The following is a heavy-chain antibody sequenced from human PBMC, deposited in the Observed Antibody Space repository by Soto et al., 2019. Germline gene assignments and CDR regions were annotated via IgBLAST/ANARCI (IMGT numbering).Heavy chain of an antibody. CDR2: INREGSST. D-gene: IGHD4-17*01. CDR1: GFTFSSDW. CDR3: AREIMTTVAIDY. Sequence: GGSLRLSCVASGFTFSSDWMHWVRQAPGKGLVWVSRINREGSSTSYADSVKGRFTISRDNAKNTLYLQMNSLRAEDTAVYFCAREIMTTVAIDYWGQGTQVNVSS. V-gene: IGHV3-74*01. J-gene: IGHJ4*02.